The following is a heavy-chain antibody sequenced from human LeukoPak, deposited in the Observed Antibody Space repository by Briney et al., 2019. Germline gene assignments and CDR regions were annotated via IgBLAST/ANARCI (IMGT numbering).Heavy chain of an antibody. CDR2: ITPNSGGT. J-gene: IGHJ5*02. D-gene: IGHD2-2*02. Sequence: ASVKVSCKASGYTFTAYYMHWVRLAPGQGLEWMGWITPNSGGTKYAQRFQGRVIMTRDTSISTAYMELSGLRSDDTAVYYCARGFRLSAIEDWFDPWGQGTLVTVSS. CDR3: ARGFRLSAIEDWFDP. V-gene: IGHV1-2*02. CDR1: GYTFTAYY.